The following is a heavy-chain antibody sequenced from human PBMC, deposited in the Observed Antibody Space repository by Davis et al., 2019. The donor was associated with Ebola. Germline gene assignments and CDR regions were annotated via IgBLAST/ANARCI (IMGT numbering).Heavy chain of an antibody. V-gene: IGHV4-39*01. CDR2: IHNSGST. CDR3: ARHIVVVPPAISWFDP. CDR1: GGSISSYSYY. J-gene: IGHJ5*02. Sequence: SETLSLTCSVSGGSISSYSYYWGWIRQPPGKGLEWIGSIHNSGSTYYNPSLQSRVSISVDTSKNQLSLKLSSVTAADTAVYFCARHIVVVPPAISWFDPWGQGTLVTVSS. D-gene: IGHD2-2*01.